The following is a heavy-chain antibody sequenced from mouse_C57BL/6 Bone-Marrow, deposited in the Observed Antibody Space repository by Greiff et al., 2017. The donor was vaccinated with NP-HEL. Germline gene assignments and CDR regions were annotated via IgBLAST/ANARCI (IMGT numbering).Heavy chain of an antibody. CDR2: IDPSDSYT. V-gene: IGHV1-69*02. CDR1: GYTFTSYW. Sequence: VQLQQPGAELVKPGASVKLSCKASGYTFTSYWMHWVKQRPGQGLEWIGVIDPSDSYTNYNQKFKGKATLTVDTSSSTAYMQLSSLTSEDSAVYYCARPLGYWGQGTTLTVSS. CDR3: ARPLGY. J-gene: IGHJ2*01.